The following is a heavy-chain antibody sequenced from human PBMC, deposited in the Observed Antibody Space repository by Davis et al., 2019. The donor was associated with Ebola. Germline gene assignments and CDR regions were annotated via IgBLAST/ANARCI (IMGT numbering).Heavy chain of an antibody. Sequence: AASVKVSCKASGNTFNTYGFSWVRQAPGQGLEWMGWISGYNGNTNHAQKFQGRATMTTDTSTSTVHMELRSLRSDDTAVYYCARDNSIWSGYYIDYWGQGTLVTVSS. V-gene: IGHV1-18*04. CDR2: ISGYNGNT. CDR3: ARDNSIWSGYYIDY. J-gene: IGHJ4*02. D-gene: IGHD3-3*01. CDR1: GNTFNTYG.